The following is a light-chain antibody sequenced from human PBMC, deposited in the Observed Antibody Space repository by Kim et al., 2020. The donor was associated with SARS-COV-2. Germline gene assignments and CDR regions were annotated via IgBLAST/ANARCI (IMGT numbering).Light chain of an antibody. CDR1: QSLVYRDGNIY. CDR2: KVS. Sequence: PASISCRSSQSLVYRDGNIYLNWFHQRPGQSPRRLIYKVSTRDSGVPDRFSGSGSGTDFTLHISRVEAEDVGIYYCMQGTLWPFTFGPGTKVDIK. CDR3: MQGTLWPFT. V-gene: IGKV2-30*01. J-gene: IGKJ3*01.